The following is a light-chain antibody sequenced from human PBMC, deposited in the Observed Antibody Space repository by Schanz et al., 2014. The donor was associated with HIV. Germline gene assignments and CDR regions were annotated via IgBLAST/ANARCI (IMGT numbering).Light chain of an antibody. J-gene: IGKJ1*01. Sequence: DIQMTQSPSTLSASVGDRVTVTCRASQSIGSWLAWYQQKPGKAPKLLIHQASTLENGVPSRFSGSGSGTEFTLTISSLQPDDFATYYCQQYNSYSFGQGTKVEIK. CDR2: QAS. CDR3: QQYNSYS. V-gene: IGKV1-5*03. CDR1: QSIGSW.